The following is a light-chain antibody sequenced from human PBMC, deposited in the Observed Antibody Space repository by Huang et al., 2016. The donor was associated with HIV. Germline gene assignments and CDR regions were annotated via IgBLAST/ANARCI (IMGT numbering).Light chain of an antibody. J-gene: IGKJ3*01. CDR1: QSVRSN. V-gene: IGKV3-15*01. CDR3: QQYDNWPPFT. CDR2: DAS. Sequence: EIVMTQSPGTLSVSPGERATLSCRASQSVRSNLAWYQQKPGQAPRLLIYDASTRATGVPARFSGSGSGTQFTLSIISLQSEDFAVYYCQQYDNWPPFTFGPGTKVDIK.